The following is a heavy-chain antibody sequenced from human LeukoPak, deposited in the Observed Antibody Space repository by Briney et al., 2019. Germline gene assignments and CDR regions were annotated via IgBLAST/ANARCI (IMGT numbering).Heavy chain of an antibody. CDR1: GGSISSGDYY. Sequence: PSETLSLTCTVSGGSISSGDYYWSWIRQPPGKGLEWIGYIYYSGSTYYNPSLKSRVTISVDTSKNQFSLKLSSVTAADTAVYYCARESITIFGVVTTYYFDYWGQGTLVTVSS. J-gene: IGHJ4*02. CDR3: ARESITIFGVVTTYYFDY. CDR2: IYYSGST. V-gene: IGHV4-30-4*08. D-gene: IGHD3-3*01.